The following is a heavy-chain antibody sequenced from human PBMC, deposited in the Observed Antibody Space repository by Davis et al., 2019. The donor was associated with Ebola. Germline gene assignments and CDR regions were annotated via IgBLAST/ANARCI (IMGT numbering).Heavy chain of an antibody. J-gene: IGHJ4*02. Sequence: PGGSLRLSCAASAFTFSTYSMSWVRQAPGKGLEWVSSISSDSDYIYYADSAKGRFTISRDNAKNSLYLQMNSLRAEDTAVYYCARTDPYVIAEDYWGQGTLVTVSS. CDR1: AFTFSTYS. V-gene: IGHV3-21*01. D-gene: IGHD6-13*01. CDR2: ISSDSDYI. CDR3: ARTDPYVIAEDY.